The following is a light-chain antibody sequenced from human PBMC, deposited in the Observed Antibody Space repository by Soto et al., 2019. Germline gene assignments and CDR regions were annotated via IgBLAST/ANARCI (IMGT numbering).Light chain of an antibody. Sequence: EVVLTQSPGTLSLSPGERATLSCRASQSVSNYLAWYQQKPGQAPRLLIYDAASRAAGVPASFSGSGSGTDFTLTIRSLEPEDVAVYYCQQRSNCPPITFGQGTRLEIK. V-gene: IGKV3-11*01. CDR2: DAA. J-gene: IGKJ5*01. CDR3: QQRSNCPPIT. CDR1: QSVSNY.